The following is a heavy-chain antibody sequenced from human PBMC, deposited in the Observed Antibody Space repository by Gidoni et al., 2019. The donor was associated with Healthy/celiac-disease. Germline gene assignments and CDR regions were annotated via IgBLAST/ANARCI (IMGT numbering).Heavy chain of an antibody. D-gene: IGHD3-3*01. J-gene: IGHJ5*02. V-gene: IGHV1-69*04. CDR3: AITYYDFWSGYYPNWFDP. CDR1: GGTFSSYA. Sequence: QVQLVQSGAEVQKPGSSVKVSCKASGGTFSSYAIRWVRQAPGQGLDWMGRIIPILGIANYAQKFQGRVTITADKSTSTAYMELSSLRSEDTAVYYCAITYYDFWSGYYPNWFDPWGQGTLVTVSS. CDR2: IIPILGIA.